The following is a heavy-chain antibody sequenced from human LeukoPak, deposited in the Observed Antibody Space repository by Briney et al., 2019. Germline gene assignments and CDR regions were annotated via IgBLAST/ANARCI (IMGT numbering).Heavy chain of an antibody. D-gene: IGHD6-6*01. J-gene: IGHJ4*02. V-gene: IGHV3-30*02. CDR3: AKDHGLWDLIAAPGAYFDY. Sequence: GGSLRLSCAASGFTFSSYGMHWVRQAPGKGLEWVAFIRYDGSNKYYADSVKGRFPISRDNSKNTLYLQMNSLRAEDTAVYYCAKDHGLWDLIAAPGAYFDYWGQGTLVTVSS. CDR2: IRYDGSNK. CDR1: GFTFSSYG.